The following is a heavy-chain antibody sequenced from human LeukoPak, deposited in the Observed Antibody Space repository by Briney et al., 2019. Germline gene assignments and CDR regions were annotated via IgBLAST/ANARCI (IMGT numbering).Heavy chain of an antibody. V-gene: IGHV4-34*01. CDR1: GGSFSGYY. Sequence: PSETPSLTCAVYGGSFSGYYWSWIRQPPGKGLEWIGEINHSGSTNYNPSLKSRVTISVDTSKNQFSLKLSSVTAADTAVYYCARTNGDFWSGYYISYYYYGMDVWGQGTTVTVSS. CDR3: ARTNGDFWSGYYISYYYYGMDV. CDR2: INHSGST. J-gene: IGHJ6*02. D-gene: IGHD3-3*01.